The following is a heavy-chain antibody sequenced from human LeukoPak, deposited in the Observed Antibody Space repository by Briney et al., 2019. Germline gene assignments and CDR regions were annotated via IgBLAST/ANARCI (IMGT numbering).Heavy chain of an antibody. CDR2: INHSGST. Sequence: TSETLSLTCAVYGGSFSGYYWSWIRQPPGKGLEWIGEINHSGSTNYNPSLKSRVTMSVDTSKNQFSLKLSSVTAADTAVYYCARGNLWDYRSYYYYMDVWGKGTTVTVSS. CDR3: ARGNLWDYRSYYYYMDV. J-gene: IGHJ6*03. D-gene: IGHD4-11*01. CDR1: GGSFSGYY. V-gene: IGHV4-34*01.